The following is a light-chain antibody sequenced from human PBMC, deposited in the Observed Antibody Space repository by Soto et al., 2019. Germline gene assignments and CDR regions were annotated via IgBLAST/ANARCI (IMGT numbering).Light chain of an antibody. Sequence: QSALTQPPSVSGSPGQSVTISCTGTSSDVGSYNRVSWYQQPPGTAPKLMIYEVSNRPSGVPDRFSGSKSGNTASLTISGLQAEDEADYYCSLYTSSSTLYGFGTGTKVTVL. J-gene: IGLJ1*01. CDR3: SLYTSSSTLYG. CDR1: SSDVGSYNR. V-gene: IGLV2-18*01. CDR2: EVS.